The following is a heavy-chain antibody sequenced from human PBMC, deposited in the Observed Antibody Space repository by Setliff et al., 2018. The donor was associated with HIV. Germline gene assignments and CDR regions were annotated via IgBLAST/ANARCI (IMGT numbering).Heavy chain of an antibody. CDR3: ARETYYNFWSGYYEPYYYGMDV. J-gene: IGHJ6*02. CDR2: IYTSGST. V-gene: IGHV4-61*02. Sequence: PSETLSLTCTVSGGSISSGSYYWSWIRQPAGKGLEWIGRIYTSGSTNYNPSLKSRVTISVDTSKNQFSLKLSSVTAADTAVYYCARETYYNFWSGYYEPYYYGMDVWGQGTTVTVSS. D-gene: IGHD3-3*01. CDR1: GGSISSGSYY.